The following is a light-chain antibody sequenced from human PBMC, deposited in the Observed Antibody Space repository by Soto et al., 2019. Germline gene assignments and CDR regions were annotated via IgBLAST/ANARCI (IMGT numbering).Light chain of an antibody. V-gene: IGKV3-11*01. CDR3: HQRRDWPRT. Sequence: DIVLTQSPATLSLSPGERATLSCRASQSVGTYLDWYQHKPGQAPRLLIHDVSNRATGIPARFSGSGSGTDFTLTISSLEPEDFAVYYCHQRRDWPRTFGQGTKVEIK. J-gene: IGKJ1*01. CDR1: QSVGTY. CDR2: DVS.